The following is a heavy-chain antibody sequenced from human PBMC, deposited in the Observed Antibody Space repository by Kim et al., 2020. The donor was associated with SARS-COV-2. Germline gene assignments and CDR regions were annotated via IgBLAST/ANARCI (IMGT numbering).Heavy chain of an antibody. D-gene: IGHD6-13*01. V-gene: IGHV1-69*13. Sequence: SVKVSCKASGGTFSSYAISWVRQAPGQGLEWMGGIIPIFGTANYAQKFQGRVTITADESTSTAYMELSSLRSEDTAVYYCATSIAAAGPSQLLYGMDVWGQGTTVTVSS. CDR3: ATSIAAAGPSQLLYGMDV. CDR1: GGTFSSYA. CDR2: IIPIFGTA. J-gene: IGHJ6*02.